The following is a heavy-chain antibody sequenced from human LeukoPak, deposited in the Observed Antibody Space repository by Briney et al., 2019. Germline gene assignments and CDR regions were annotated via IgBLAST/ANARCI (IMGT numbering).Heavy chain of an antibody. J-gene: IGHJ4*02. CDR3: ARDSTYYYDSGSSGPHYFDN. CDR2: ISSGGTYE. CDR1: GFTLSNYA. V-gene: IGHV3-30*01. Sequence: GGSLRLSCAASGFTLSNYAMHWVRQAPATGLELVSLISSGGTYEYYADSVKGRFTISRDNSKNTLYLQLNSLRAEDTAVYYCARDSTYYYDSGSSGPHYFDNWGQGTLVTVSS. D-gene: IGHD3-10*01.